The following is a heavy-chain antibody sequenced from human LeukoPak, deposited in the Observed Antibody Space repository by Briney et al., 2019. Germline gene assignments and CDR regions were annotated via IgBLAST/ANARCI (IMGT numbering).Heavy chain of an antibody. J-gene: IGHJ4*02. CDR1: GGSISSSSYY. D-gene: IGHD1-26*01. CDR3: ARLIVGATPAFDY. Sequence: SETLSLACTVSGGSISSSSYYWGWIRQPPGKGLEWIGSIYYSGSTYYNPSLKSRVTISVDTSKNQFSLKLSSVTAADTAVYYCARLIVGATPAFDYWGQGTLVSVSS. CDR2: IYYSGST. V-gene: IGHV4-39*01.